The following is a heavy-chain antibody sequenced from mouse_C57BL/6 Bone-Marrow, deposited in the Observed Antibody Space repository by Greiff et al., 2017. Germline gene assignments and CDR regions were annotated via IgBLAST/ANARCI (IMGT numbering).Heavy chain of an antibody. CDR2: IYPRDGST. J-gene: IGHJ1*03. CDR3: ARDYGSSCWYFDV. V-gene: IGHV1-85*01. D-gene: IGHD1-1*01. Sequence: VQLQQSGPELVKPGASVKLSCKASGYTFTSYDINWVKQRPGQGLEWIGWIYPRDGSTKYNEKVKGKATLTADTSSSTAYMVLHSRTAEDSSVYFCARDYGSSCWYFDVWGTGTTVTVTS. CDR1: GYTFTSYD.